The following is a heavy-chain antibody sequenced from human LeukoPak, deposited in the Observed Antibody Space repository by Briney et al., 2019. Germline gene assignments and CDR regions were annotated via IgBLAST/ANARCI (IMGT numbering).Heavy chain of an antibody. Sequence: GASLRLSCAASGFTFNTYAMSWVRQAPGKGLEWVSGISGKGGSTYYADSVKGRFTISRDNSKNTLYLQMNSLRAEATAVYYCAKVGYDSWSIDYWGQGTLVTVSS. V-gene: IGHV3-23*01. CDR3: AKVGYDSWSIDY. CDR2: ISGKGGST. J-gene: IGHJ4*02. D-gene: IGHD3-3*01. CDR1: GFTFNTYA.